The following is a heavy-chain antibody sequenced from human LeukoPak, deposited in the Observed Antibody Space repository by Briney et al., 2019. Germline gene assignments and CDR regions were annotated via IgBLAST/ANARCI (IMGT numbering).Heavy chain of an antibody. D-gene: IGHD6-19*01. Sequence: GGTLRLSCAASGITFSSYGMSWVRQAPGKGLEWVSSISSTGGTTYYADSVKGRFTISRDNSKNTLYLQMNSLRAEDTAVYYCAKYSWGAVAAPFDYWGQGALVTVSS. CDR2: ISSTGGTT. J-gene: IGHJ4*02. CDR3: AKYSWGAVAAPFDY. CDR1: GITFSSYG. V-gene: IGHV3-23*01.